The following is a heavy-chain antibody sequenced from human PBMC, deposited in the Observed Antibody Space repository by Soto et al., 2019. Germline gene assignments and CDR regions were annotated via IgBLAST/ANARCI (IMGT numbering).Heavy chain of an antibody. Sequence: QVQLVQSGAEVKKPGSSVKVSCKASGGTFSSYTISWVRQAPGQGLEWMGRIIPILGIANYAQKFQGRVTITADKSTSTAYRELSSMRSEDTAVYYCAREMDTITRYFDLWGRGTLVTVSS. J-gene: IGHJ2*01. CDR3: AREMDTITRYFDL. CDR1: GGTFSSYT. CDR2: IIPILGIA. V-gene: IGHV1-69*08. D-gene: IGHD5-18*01.